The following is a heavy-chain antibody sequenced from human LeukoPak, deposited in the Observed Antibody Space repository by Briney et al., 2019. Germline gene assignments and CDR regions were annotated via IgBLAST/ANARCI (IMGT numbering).Heavy chain of an antibody. CDR2: IKEDGSEK. J-gene: IGHJ4*02. Sequence: GGSLRLSCAASGFTFSSYWMSWVRQAPGKGLEWVASIKEDGSEKYYVDSVKGRFTISRDNAKDSLYLQMNSLRAEDTAMYYCARFPTGFDYWGQGNLVTVSS. CDR1: GFTFSSYW. D-gene: IGHD4-17*01. CDR3: ARFPTGFDY. V-gene: IGHV3-7*05.